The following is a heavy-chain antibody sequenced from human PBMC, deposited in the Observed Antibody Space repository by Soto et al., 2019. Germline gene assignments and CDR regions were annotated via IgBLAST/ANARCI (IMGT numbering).Heavy chain of an antibody. CDR2: ISYDGSNK. CDR3: ARVGLDILTGYDYYYYGMDV. Sequence: GESLKISCAASGFTFSSYAMHWVRQAPGKGLEWVAVISYDGSNKYYADSVKGRFTISRDNSKNTLYLQMNSLRAEDTAVYYCARVGLDILTGYDYYYYGMDVWGQGTTVTVSS. D-gene: IGHD3-9*01. CDR1: GFTFSSYA. J-gene: IGHJ6*02. V-gene: IGHV3-30-3*01.